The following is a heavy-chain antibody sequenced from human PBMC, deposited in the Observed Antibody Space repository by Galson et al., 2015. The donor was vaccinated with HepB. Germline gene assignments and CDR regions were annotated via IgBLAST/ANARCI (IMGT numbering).Heavy chain of an antibody. J-gene: IGHJ3*02. CDR1: GFTFSSYW. CDR2: IKQDGSEK. CDR3: ASDDYGDLMDAFDI. D-gene: IGHD4-17*01. V-gene: IGHV3-7*03. Sequence: SLRLSCAASGFTFSSYWMSWVRQAPGKGLEWVANIKQDGSEKYYVDSVKGRFTISRDSAKNSLYLQMNSLRAEDTAVYYCASDDYGDLMDAFDIWGQGTMVTVSS.